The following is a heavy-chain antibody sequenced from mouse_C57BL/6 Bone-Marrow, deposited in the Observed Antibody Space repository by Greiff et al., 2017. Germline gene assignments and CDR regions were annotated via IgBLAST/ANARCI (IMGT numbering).Heavy chain of an antibody. J-gene: IGHJ2*01. Sequence: EVQLQQSGPELVKPGASVKIPCKASGYTFTDYNMDWVKQSHGKSLEWIGDINPNNGGTIYNQKFKGKATLTVDKSSSTAYMELRSLTSEDTAVYYCARKGTTVVATEFDYWGQGTTLTVSS. D-gene: IGHD1-1*01. V-gene: IGHV1-18*01. CDR3: ARKGTTVVATEFDY. CDR1: GYTFTDYN. CDR2: INPNNGGT.